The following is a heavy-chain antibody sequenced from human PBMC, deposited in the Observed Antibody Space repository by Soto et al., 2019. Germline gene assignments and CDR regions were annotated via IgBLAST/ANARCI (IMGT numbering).Heavy chain of an antibody. CDR3: ARAGAVAGAFDY. Sequence: PGGSLRLSCAASGFTFSSYAMHWVRQAPGKGLEWVAVISYDGSNQYYADSVKGRFTISRDNSKNTLYLQMNSLRAEDTAVYYCARAGAVAGAFDYWGQGTLVTVS. D-gene: IGHD6-19*01. CDR2: ISYDGSNQ. J-gene: IGHJ4*02. CDR1: GFTFSSYA. V-gene: IGHV3-30-3*01.